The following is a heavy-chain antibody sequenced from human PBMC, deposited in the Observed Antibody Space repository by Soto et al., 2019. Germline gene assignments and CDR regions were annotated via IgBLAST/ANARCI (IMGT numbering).Heavy chain of an antibody. CDR1: GFTFTNAW. CDR2: IKSKTDGGTT. D-gene: IGHD4-17*01. CDR3: TTGVSTTVIYYYYGMDV. V-gene: IGHV3-15*01. Sequence: GGSLRLSCAASGFTFTNAWMTWVRQAPGKGLEWVGRIKSKTDGGTTDYAAPVKGRFTISRDDSKNTLYLQMNSLKTEDTAVYYCTTGVSTTVIYYYYGMDVWGQGTTVTVSS. J-gene: IGHJ6*02.